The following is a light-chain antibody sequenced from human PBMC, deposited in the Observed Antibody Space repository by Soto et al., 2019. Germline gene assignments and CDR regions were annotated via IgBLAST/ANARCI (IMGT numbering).Light chain of an antibody. CDR1: SSDVGGYNY. J-gene: IGLJ3*02. V-gene: IGLV2-8*01. Sequence: QSALTQPPSASGSPGQSVTISCTGTSSDVGGYNYVSWYQQHPGKAPKVMIYEVTKRPSGVPDRFSGSKSGNTASLTVSGLQAEDEADYYCNLFSGNHHRVFGGGAKVTVL. CDR2: EVT. CDR3: NLFSGNHHRV.